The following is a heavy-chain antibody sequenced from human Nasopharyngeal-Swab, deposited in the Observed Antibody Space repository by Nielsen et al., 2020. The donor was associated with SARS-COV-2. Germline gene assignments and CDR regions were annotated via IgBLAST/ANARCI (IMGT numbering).Heavy chain of an antibody. CDR1: GFTFSSYA. Sequence: ESLKISCAASGFTFSSYAMSWIRQPPGKGLEWIGEINHSGSTNYNPSLKSRVTISVDTSKNQFSLKLSSVTAADTAVYYCARGGVAAAGTDYWGQGTLVTVSS. CDR3: ARGGVAAAGTDY. D-gene: IGHD6-13*01. J-gene: IGHJ4*02. CDR2: INHSGST. V-gene: IGHV4-34*01.